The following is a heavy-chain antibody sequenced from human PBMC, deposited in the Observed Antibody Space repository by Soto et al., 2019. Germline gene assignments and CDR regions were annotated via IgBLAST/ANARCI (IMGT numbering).Heavy chain of an antibody. CDR3: ARHRYDFHALPREKIYYMDV. Sequence: SETLSLTCTVSGGSISSSSYYWGWIRQPPGKGLEWIGSIYYSGSTYYNPSLKSRVTISVDTSKNQFSLKLSSVTAADTAVYYCARHRYDFHALPREKIYYMDVWGKGTTVTVSS. CDR1: GGSISSSSYY. D-gene: IGHD3-3*01. J-gene: IGHJ6*03. CDR2: IYYSGST. V-gene: IGHV4-39*01.